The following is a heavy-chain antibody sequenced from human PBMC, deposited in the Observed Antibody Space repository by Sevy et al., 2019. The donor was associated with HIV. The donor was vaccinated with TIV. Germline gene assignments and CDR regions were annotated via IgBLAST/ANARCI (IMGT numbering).Heavy chain of an antibody. V-gene: IGHV3-7*01. CDR2: MKQDGSEK. Sequence: GGSLRLSCAASGFTISSYWMSWVRQAPGKGLEWVATMKQDGSEKYYVDSVKGRFTISRDNAKHSLYLQMNSLRAEDTAVYYCVREGLGGFSYSLDCWGQGTLVTVSS. J-gene: IGHJ4*02. CDR1: GFTISSYW. CDR3: VREGLGGFSYSLDC. D-gene: IGHD5-18*01.